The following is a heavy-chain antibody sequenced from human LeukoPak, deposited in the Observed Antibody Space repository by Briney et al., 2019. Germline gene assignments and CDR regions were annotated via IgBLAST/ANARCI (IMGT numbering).Heavy chain of an antibody. CDR1: GFTFSSYW. J-gene: IGHJ4*02. D-gene: IGHD3-22*01. V-gene: IGHV3-7*03. Sequence: GGSLRLSCAASGFTFSSYWMSWVRQAPGKGLEWVANIKQDGSEKDYVDSVKGRFTISRDNAKDSLYLQMNSLRAEDTAVYYCAKDRAMIVGGYDYWGQGTLVTVSS. CDR3: AKDRAMIVGGYDY. CDR2: IKQDGSEK.